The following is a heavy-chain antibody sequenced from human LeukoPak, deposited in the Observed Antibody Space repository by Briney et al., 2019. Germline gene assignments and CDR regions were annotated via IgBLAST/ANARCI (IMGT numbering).Heavy chain of an antibody. D-gene: IGHD3-9*01. Sequence: GGSLRLSCAASGFTFSTYSMNWVRQAPGKGLEWVAFIRYDGSNKYYADSVKGRFTISRDNSKNTLYLQMNSLRVEDTAVYYCAKDRVLRYFDWLFDLDYWGQGTLVTVSS. CDR3: AKDRVLRYFDWLFDLDY. J-gene: IGHJ4*02. CDR1: GFTFSTYS. V-gene: IGHV3-30*02. CDR2: IRYDGSNK.